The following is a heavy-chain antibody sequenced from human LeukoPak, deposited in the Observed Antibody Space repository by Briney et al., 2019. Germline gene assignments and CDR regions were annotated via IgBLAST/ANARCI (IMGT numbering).Heavy chain of an antibody. CDR3: ARRGDDFWSGYHIDY. Sequence: SETLSLTCGVSGYSISSGFYWGWIRQPPGKGLEWSGSIHHRGATSYNPSLKSRVNISVDTSHHRFSLPLSSVPAADTAVYYCARRGDDFWSGYHIDYWGQGTRVTVSS. CDR1: GYSISSGFY. V-gene: IGHV4-38-2*01. J-gene: IGHJ4*02. D-gene: IGHD3-3*01. CDR2: IHHRGAT.